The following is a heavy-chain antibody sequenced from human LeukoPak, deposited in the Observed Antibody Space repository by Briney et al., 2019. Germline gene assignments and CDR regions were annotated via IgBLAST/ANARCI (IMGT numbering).Heavy chain of an antibody. Sequence: SETLSLTCTVSGGSISTNSYYWGWIRQPPGKGLEWIGSLSFSGSTYYNPSLKSRVTISADTSKNQFSLNLSSVTAADTAVYYCARGYCRGGSCYSDRGAFDVWGQGTMVTVSS. CDR1: GGSISTNSYY. D-gene: IGHD2-15*01. V-gene: IGHV4-39*07. CDR3: ARGYCRGGSCYSDRGAFDV. CDR2: LSFSGST. J-gene: IGHJ3*01.